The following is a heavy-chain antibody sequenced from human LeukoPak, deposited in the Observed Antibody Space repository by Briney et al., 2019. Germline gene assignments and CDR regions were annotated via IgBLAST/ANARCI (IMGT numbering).Heavy chain of an antibody. D-gene: IGHD6-19*01. V-gene: IGHV4-34*01. J-gene: IGHJ4*02. CDR2: INHSGST. CDR3: ARGRGNSGWYYSLQALGVYYFDY. Sequence: SETLSLTCAVYGGSFSGYYWSWIRQPPGKGLEWIGEINHSGSTNYNPSLKSRVTISVDTSKNQFSLKLSSVTAADTAVYYCARGRGNSGWYYSLQALGVYYFDYWGQGTLVTVSS. CDR1: GGSFSGYY.